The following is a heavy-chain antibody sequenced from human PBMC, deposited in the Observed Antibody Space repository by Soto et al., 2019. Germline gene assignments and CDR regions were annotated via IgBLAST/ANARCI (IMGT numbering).Heavy chain of an antibody. CDR1: GGTFSSYA. CDR3: ARDPHDYGDYRIQAWASYFDY. Sequence: GASVKVSCKASGGTFSSYAISWVRQAPGQGLEWMGGIIPIFGTANYAQKFQGRVTITADESTSTAYMELSSLRSEDTAVYYCARDPHDYGDYRIQAWASYFDYWGQGTLVTVSS. J-gene: IGHJ4*02. CDR2: IIPIFGTA. D-gene: IGHD4-17*01. V-gene: IGHV1-69*13.